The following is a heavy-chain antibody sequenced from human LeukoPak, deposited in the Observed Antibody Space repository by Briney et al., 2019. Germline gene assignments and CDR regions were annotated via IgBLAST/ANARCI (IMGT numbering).Heavy chain of an antibody. CDR3: ARVGSYSHLYYYYYYMDV. Sequence: SDTLSLTCTVSGGSISIYYWICTPHPAGKGLEGRVRIYTSGSTNYNPSLKSRVTMSVDTSKNQLSLKLSSVTAADTAVYYCARVGSYSHLYYYYYYMDVWGKGTTVTVSS. CDR2: IYTSGST. D-gene: IGHD2-21*01. J-gene: IGHJ6*03. V-gene: IGHV4-4*07. CDR1: GGSISIYY.